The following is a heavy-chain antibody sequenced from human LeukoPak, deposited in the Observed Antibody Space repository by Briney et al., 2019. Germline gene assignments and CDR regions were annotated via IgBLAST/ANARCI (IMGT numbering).Heavy chain of an antibody. CDR3: ARDPGHDTSNYGGLDF. CDR1: GYRFTGYY. V-gene: IGHV1-2*02. CDR2: INPKSGDP. Sequence: ASVKVSCKTSGYRFTGYYMHWVRQAPGQGLEWMGWINPKSGDPIYVQKFQGRVTLTRDTSIDTVYLELSSLKSDDTAVYYCARDPGHDTSNYGGLDFWGQGTLVTVSS. J-gene: IGHJ4*02. D-gene: IGHD4-11*01.